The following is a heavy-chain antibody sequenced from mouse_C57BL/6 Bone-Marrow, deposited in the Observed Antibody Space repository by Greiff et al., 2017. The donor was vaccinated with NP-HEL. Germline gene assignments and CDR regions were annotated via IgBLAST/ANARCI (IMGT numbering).Heavy chain of an antibody. Sequence: VQLQQSGTELVKPGASVKLSCKASGYTFTSYWMHWVKQRPGQGLEWIGNINPSNGGTNYNEKFKSKATLTVDKSSSTAYMQLSSLTSADSAVYYCASGNYYGPWCDYGGQGTLVTVSA. CDR3: ASGNYYGPWCDY. V-gene: IGHV1-53*01. D-gene: IGHD1-1*01. CDR1: GYTFTSYW. J-gene: IGHJ3*01. CDR2: INPSNGGT.